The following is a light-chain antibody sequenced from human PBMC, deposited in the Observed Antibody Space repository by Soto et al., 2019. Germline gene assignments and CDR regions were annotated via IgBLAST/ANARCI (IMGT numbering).Light chain of an antibody. J-gene: IGLJ3*02. Sequence: QSALTQPPSVSAAPGQKVTISCSGSSSNIGKNHVSWYQQLPRTVPKLLIYDNNKRPSGIPDRFSGSKSGTSATLGITGLQAGDEADFYCGTWDDSLSAWVFAGGTKLTVL. CDR2: DNN. CDR3: GTWDDSLSAWV. V-gene: IGLV1-51*01. CDR1: SSNIGKNH.